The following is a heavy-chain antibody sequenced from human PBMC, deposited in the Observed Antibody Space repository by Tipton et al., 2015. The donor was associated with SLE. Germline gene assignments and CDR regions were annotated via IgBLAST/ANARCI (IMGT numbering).Heavy chain of an antibody. J-gene: IGHJ4*02. CDR1: GGSISSSSYY. V-gene: IGHV4-39*07. CDR3: ARVPYSSGHYFDY. D-gene: IGHD3-22*01. CDR2: INHSGST. Sequence: GLVKPSETLSLTCTVSGGSISSSSYYWGWIRQPPGKGLEWIGEINHSGSTNYNPSLKSRVTISVDTSKDQFSLKLSSVTAADTAVYYCARVPYSSGHYFDYWGQGTLVTVSS.